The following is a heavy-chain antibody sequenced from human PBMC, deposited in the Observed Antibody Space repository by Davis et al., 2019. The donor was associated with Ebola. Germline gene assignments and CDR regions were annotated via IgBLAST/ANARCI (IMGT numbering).Heavy chain of an antibody. CDR2: ISSSGSTI. CDR3: ARESCSGGSCYGLGFHYYYYGMDV. V-gene: IGHV3-48*03. CDR1: GFTFSSYE. Sequence: PGGSLRLSCAASGFTFSSYEMNWVRQAPGKGLEWVSYISSSGSTIYYADSVKGRFTISRDNAKNSLYLQMNSLRAEDTAVYYCARESCSGGSCYGLGFHYYYYGMDVWGQGTTVTVSS. D-gene: IGHD2-15*01. J-gene: IGHJ6*02.